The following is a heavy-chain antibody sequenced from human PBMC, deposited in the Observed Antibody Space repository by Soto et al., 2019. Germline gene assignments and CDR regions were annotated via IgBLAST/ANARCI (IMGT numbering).Heavy chain of an antibody. D-gene: IGHD2-15*01. J-gene: IGHJ4*02. CDR3: ASRHGGPLDY. CDR1: GGCISSYY. V-gene: IGHV4-59*08. CDR2: IYYSGST. Sequence: SETLSLTCTVSGGCISSYYWSWIRQPPGKGMEWIGYIYYSGSTNYNPSLKSRVTISVDTSKNQFSLKLRSVTAADTAGYYCASRHGGPLDYSGQGTLVTVSS.